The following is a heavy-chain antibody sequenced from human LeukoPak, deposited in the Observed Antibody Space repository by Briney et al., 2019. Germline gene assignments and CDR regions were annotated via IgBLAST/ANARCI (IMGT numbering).Heavy chain of an antibody. CDR2: ISGSGGST. CDR3: ANFYCSSTSCPDY. V-gene: IGHV3-23*01. D-gene: IGHD2-2*01. J-gene: IGHJ4*02. Sequence: PGGSLRLSCAASGLTFSSYAMSWVRQAPGKGLEWFSAISGSGGSTYYADSVKGRFTISRDNSKNTLYLQMNSLRAEDTAVYYCANFYCSSTSCPDYWGQGTLVTVSS. CDR1: GLTFSSYA.